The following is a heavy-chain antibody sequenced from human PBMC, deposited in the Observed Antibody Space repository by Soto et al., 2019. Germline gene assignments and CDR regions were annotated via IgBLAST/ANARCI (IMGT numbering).Heavy chain of an antibody. J-gene: IGHJ6*02. V-gene: IGHV1-46*01. Sequence: ASVKVSCKASGYTFTSYYMHWVRQAPGQGLEWMGIINPSGGSTSYAQKFQGRVTMTRDTSTSTVYMELSSLRSEDTAAYYCASKGGTDSLLYSSSSHYYYGMDVWGQGTTVTVSS. CDR1: GYTFTSYY. CDR3: ASKGGTDSLLYSSSSHYYYGMDV. D-gene: IGHD6-6*01. CDR2: INPSGGST.